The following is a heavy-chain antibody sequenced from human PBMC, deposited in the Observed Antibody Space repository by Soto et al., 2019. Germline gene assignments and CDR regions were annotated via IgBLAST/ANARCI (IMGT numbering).Heavy chain of an antibody. CDR1: GDTFTDYY. J-gene: IGHJ4*02. Sequence: QVQLMQSGAEVKKPGASVKVSCQASGDTFTDYYIHWVRQAPGQGLEWMGTVNPSGGHTTYAQHFLGRVTMTRDTSTSTLYMELTSLTSDDTAIYYCARGGHVVVVTAALDYWGQRTLVTVSS. CDR3: ARGGHVVVVTAALDY. V-gene: IGHV1-46*01. CDR2: VNPSGGHT. D-gene: IGHD2-21*02.